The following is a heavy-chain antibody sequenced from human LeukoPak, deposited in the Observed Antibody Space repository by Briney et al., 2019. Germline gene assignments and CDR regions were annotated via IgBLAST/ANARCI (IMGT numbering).Heavy chain of an antibody. CDR3: ARRIAVAGMGNWFDP. Sequence: GASVKVSCKASGYTFTGYYMHWVRQAPGQGLEWMGWINPNSGGTNYAQKFQGRVTMTRDTSISTAYMELSSVTAADTAVYYCARRIAVAGMGNWFDPWGQGTLVTVSS. V-gene: IGHV1-2*02. CDR1: GYTFTGYY. J-gene: IGHJ5*02. CDR2: INPNSGGT. D-gene: IGHD6-19*01.